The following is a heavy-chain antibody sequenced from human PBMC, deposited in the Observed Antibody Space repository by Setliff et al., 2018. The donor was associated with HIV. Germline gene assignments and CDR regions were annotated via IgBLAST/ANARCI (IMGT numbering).Heavy chain of an antibody. D-gene: IGHD3-3*01. V-gene: IGHV5-51*01. CDR3: ARLSQRIRIFGVINRGEEFDI. CDR1: GYSFTSYW. CDR2: FYPGDSDT. Sequence: GESLKISCKGSGYSFTSYWIGWVRQMPGKGLEWMGVFYPGDSDTRYSPSFQGHVTISVDKSISTAYLQWSSLKASDTAMYFCARLSQRIRIFGVINRGEEFDIWGQGTMVTVSS. J-gene: IGHJ3*02.